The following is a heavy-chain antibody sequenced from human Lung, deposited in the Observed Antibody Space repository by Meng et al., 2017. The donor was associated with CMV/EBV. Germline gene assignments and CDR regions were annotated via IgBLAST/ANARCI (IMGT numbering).Heavy chain of an antibody. D-gene: IGHD4-11*01. CDR2: IIPIFGTA. CDR3: ASTETTVIVDAFDI. J-gene: IGHJ3*02. CDR1: GGTFSSYA. Sequence: SVXVSXXASGGTFSSYAISWLRQAPGQGLEWMGGIIPIFGTAHYAQKFQGRVTITTDESTSTAYMELISLRSEDTAVYYCASTETTVIVDAFDIWGQGTXVTVSS. V-gene: IGHV1-69*05.